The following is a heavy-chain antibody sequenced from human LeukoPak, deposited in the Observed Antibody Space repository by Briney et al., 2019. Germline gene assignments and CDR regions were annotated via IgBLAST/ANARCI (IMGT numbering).Heavy chain of an antibody. Sequence: GGSLRLSCAASGFTFSSYAMHWVRQAPGKGLEWVAVISYDGSNKYYADSVKGRFTISRDNSKNTLYLQMNSLRAEDTAVYYCTRDLSGYLDYWGQGTLVTVSS. CDR1: GFTFSSYA. CDR2: ISYDGSNK. CDR3: TRDLSGYLDY. V-gene: IGHV3-30-3*01. D-gene: IGHD2-15*01. J-gene: IGHJ4*02.